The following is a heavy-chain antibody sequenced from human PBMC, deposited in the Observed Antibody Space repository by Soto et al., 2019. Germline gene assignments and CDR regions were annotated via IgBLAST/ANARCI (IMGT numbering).Heavy chain of an antibody. CDR3: ARHVDTTRAYYFDY. Sequence: SEPLSLTCTVYGGSISSYDWRWIRKPQGKGLEWIGYICYSGSTNYNPSLKSRVTISVDTSKNQFSLKLNSVTAADTAVYYCARHVDTTRAYYFDYWGQGTLVTVSS. D-gene: IGHD5-18*01. CDR1: GGSISSYD. J-gene: IGHJ4*02. CDR2: ICYSGST. V-gene: IGHV4-59*01.